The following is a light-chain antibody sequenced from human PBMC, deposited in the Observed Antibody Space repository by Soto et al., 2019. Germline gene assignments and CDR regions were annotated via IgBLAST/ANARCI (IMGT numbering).Light chain of an antibody. CDR3: QQSYSNSIT. J-gene: IGKJ5*01. CDR1: QSISSH. Sequence: DIQMTQSPSSLSASIGDRVTITCRASQSISSHLYWFQQKPGQAPKLLIYAASSLQSGVPSRFSGSGSGTDFTLTINSLQPEDFATYYCQQSYSNSITFGQGTRLEIK. V-gene: IGKV1-39*01. CDR2: AAS.